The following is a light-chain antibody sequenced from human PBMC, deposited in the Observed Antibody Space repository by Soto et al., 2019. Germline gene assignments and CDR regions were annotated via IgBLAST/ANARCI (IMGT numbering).Light chain of an antibody. CDR1: QSVSSSY. V-gene: IGKV3-20*01. J-gene: IGKJ5*01. Sequence: IVLTQSPGTLSLSPGERATISCRVSQSVSSSYLAWYQQKPGQAPSLLIYGASSRATGSPDRFSGSGSGTDFTLTISRLEPEDFAVYYCQQYGSSPITFDQGTRLEIK. CDR3: QQYGSSPIT. CDR2: GAS.